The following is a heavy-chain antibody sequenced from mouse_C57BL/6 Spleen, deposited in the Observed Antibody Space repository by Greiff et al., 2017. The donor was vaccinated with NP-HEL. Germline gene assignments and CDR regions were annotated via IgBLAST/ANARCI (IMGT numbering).Heavy chain of an antibody. CDR3: ARPLGRENYFDY. V-gene: IGHV1-19*01. CDR1: GYTFTDYY. Sequence: VQLQQSGPVLVKPGASVKMSCKASGYTFTDYYMNWVKQSHGKSLEWIGVINPYNGGTSYNQKFKGKATLTVDKSSSTAYMELNSLTSEDSAVYYCARPLGRENYFDYWGQGTTLTVSS. J-gene: IGHJ2*01. D-gene: IGHD4-1*01. CDR2: INPYNGGT.